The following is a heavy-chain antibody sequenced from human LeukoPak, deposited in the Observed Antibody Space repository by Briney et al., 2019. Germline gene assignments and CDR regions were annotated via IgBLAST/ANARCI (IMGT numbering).Heavy chain of an antibody. CDR2: IYPGDSGT. Sequence: GESLKISCKGSGYTFSSYWIGWVRQMPGKGLEWMGIIYPGDSGTRYSPSLQGQVTISVDTSVGTAYLQWSSLKASDTAIYYCARQNDFRLDYWGQGTLVTVSS. J-gene: IGHJ4*02. V-gene: IGHV5-51*01. CDR1: GYTFSSYW. D-gene: IGHD3-3*01. CDR3: ARQNDFRLDY.